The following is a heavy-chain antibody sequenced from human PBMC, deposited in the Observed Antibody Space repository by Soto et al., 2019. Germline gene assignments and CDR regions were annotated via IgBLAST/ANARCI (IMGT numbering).Heavy chain of an antibody. CDR2: ISSGSETT. J-gene: IGHJ4*02. Sequence: GGSLRLSCAASGFSFGSYAMSWVRQAPGKGLEWVSLISSGSETTYYTDSVKGRFTISRDNSENTLYLQMHSLRAEDTAVYYCAISPGYGDHFDYWGQGSLVTVSS. CDR1: GFSFGSYA. CDR3: AISPGYGDHFDY. D-gene: IGHD4-17*01. V-gene: IGHV3-23*01.